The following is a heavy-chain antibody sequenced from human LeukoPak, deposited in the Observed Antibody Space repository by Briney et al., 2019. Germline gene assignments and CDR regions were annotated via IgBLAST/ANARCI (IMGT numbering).Heavy chain of an antibody. CDR1: GFTFGDYA. CDR3: TRHVDIVATHFDY. Sequence: GRSLRLSCTASGFTFGDYAMSWVRQAPGKGLEWVGFIRSKAYGGTTEYAASVKGRFTISRDGSKSIAYLQMNSLKTEDTAVYYCTRHVDIVATHFDYWGQGTLVTVSS. CDR2: IRSKAYGGTT. D-gene: IGHD5-12*01. V-gene: IGHV3-49*04. J-gene: IGHJ4*02.